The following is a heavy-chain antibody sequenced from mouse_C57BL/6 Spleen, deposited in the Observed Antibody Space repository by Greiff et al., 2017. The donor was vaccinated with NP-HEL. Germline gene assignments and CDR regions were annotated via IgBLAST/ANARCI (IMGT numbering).Heavy chain of an antibody. D-gene: IGHD1-1*01. CDR1: GYTFTGYW. CDR2: ILPGSGST. V-gene: IGHV1-9*01. Sequence: VQLQQSGAELMKPGASVKLSCKATGYTFTGYWIEWVKQRPGHGLEWIGEILPGSGSTNYNEKFKGKATFTADTSSNTAYIQLSSLTTEDSAIYYCARGGIITTVVARDYFDYWGQGTTLTVSS. J-gene: IGHJ2*01. CDR3: ARGGIITTVVARDYFDY.